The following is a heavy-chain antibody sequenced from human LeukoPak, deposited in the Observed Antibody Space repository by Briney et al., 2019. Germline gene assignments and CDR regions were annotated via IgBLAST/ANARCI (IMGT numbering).Heavy chain of an antibody. CDR1: GFTGSDYS. Sequence: KSGGSLRLSCAASGFTGSDYSMDWVRQAPGKGLEWISFINTDSSTIFYADSVKGRFTISRDNAKNSLYLQMNSLRAEDTALYYCSAGEGYYDSSDYYSAWAFNVWGQGTMVTVPS. CDR2: INTDSSTI. J-gene: IGHJ3*01. CDR3: SAGEGYYDSSDYYSAWAFNV. V-gene: IGHV3-48*04. D-gene: IGHD3-22*01.